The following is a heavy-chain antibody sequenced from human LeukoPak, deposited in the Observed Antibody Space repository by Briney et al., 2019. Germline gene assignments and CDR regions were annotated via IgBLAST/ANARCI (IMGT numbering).Heavy chain of an antibody. CDR1: GGSISSRSYY. J-gene: IGHJ4*02. V-gene: IGHV4-39*02. Sequence: SETLSLTCAVSGGSISSRSYYWGWIRQPPGRGLEWIGSIYYSGSTYHNPSLKSRVTISVDTSKNHFSLKLSSVTAADTAVYYCARSRIAARPDEFDYWGQGTLVTASS. CDR2: IYYSGST. CDR3: ARSRIAARPDEFDY. D-gene: IGHD6-6*01.